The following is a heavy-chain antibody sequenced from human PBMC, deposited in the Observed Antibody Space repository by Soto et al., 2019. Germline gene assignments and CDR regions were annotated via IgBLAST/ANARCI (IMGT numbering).Heavy chain of an antibody. CDR2: IYPGDSDT. CDR3: ARHPWPSGSPAAFTY. V-gene: IGHV5-51*01. CDR1: GYSFTSYW. Sequence: GESLKISCKGSGYSFTSYWIGWVRQMPEKGLEWMGIIYPGDSDTRYSPSFQGQVTISADRSISTAYLQWGSLKASDTAMYYCARHPWPSGSPAAFTYWGQGPQVTSPS. D-gene: IGHD1-26*01. J-gene: IGHJ4*02.